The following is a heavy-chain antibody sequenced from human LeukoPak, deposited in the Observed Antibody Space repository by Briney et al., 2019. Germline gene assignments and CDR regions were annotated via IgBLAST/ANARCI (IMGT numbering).Heavy chain of an antibody. Sequence: SETLSLTCTVSGASLSSSVYYWGWIRQPPGKGLEWIGSISDSGSTYYNTSPTSRLTISVDTSKSQFSLKLSSVTAADTALYYCARHFTAASGSNWYLDLWGRGTRVTV. CDR3: ARHFTAASGSNWYLDL. D-gene: IGHD6-13*01. CDR1: GASLSSSVYY. V-gene: IGHV4-39*01. CDR2: ISDSGST. J-gene: IGHJ2*01.